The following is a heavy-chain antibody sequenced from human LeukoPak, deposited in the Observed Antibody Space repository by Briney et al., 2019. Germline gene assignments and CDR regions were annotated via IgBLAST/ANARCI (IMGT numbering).Heavy chain of an antibody. V-gene: IGHV4-39*07. CDR1: GGSISSGSYY. CDR2: SYYSGST. Sequence: SETLSVTCTVSGGSISSGSYYWGWIRQPPGKGLEWIGSSYYSGSTYYNPSLKSRVTISVDTSKNQFSLKLSSVTAADTAVYYCARDGYSSGWYDFSAFDIWGQGTMVTVSS. D-gene: IGHD6-19*01. J-gene: IGHJ3*02. CDR3: ARDGYSSGWYDFSAFDI.